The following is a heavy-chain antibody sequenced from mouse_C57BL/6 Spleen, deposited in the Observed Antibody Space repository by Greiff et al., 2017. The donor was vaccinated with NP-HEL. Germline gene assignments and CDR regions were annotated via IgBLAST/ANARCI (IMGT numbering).Heavy chain of an antibody. CDR1: GFTFSDYY. CDR3: ARQTDYYGSSYDYAMDY. J-gene: IGHJ4*01. D-gene: IGHD1-1*01. V-gene: IGHV5-12*01. Sequence: EVKVEESGGGLVQPGGSLKLSCAASGFTFSDYYMYWVRQTPEKRLEWVAYISNGGGSTYYPDTVKGRFTISRDNAKNTLYLQMSRLKSEDTAMYYGARQTDYYGSSYDYAMDYWGQGTSVTVSS. CDR2: ISNGGGST.